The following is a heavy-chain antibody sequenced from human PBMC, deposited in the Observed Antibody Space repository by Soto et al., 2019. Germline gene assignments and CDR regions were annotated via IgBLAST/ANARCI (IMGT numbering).Heavy chain of an antibody. Sequence: ASVKVSCKASGYTFTSYYMHWVRQAPGQGLEWMGIINPSGGSTSYAQKFQGRVTMTRDTSTSTVYMELSSLRSEDTAVYYCARGVIAAAAEISHFDYWDQGTLVTVSS. CDR2: INPSGGST. CDR3: ARGVIAAAAEISHFDY. D-gene: IGHD6-13*01. CDR1: GYTFTSYY. V-gene: IGHV1-46*01. J-gene: IGHJ4*02.